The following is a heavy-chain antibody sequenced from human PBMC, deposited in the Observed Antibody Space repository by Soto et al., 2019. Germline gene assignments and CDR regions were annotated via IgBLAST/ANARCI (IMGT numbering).Heavy chain of an antibody. J-gene: IGHJ5*02. CDR3: ARGPLLRFLESQNWFDP. Sequence: SETLSLTCTVSGGSISSYYWSWIRQPPGKGLEWIGYIYYSGSTNYNPSLKSRVTISVDTSKNQFSLKLSSVTAADTAVYYCARGPLLRFLESQNWFDPWGQGTLVPVSS. CDR2: IYYSGST. D-gene: IGHD3-3*01. V-gene: IGHV4-59*01. CDR1: GGSISSYY.